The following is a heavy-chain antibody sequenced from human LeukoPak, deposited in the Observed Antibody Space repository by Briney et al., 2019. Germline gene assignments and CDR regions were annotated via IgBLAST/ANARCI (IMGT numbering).Heavy chain of an antibody. CDR3: ARWTTTYLDY. Sequence: GASVKVSCKASGGTFSSYAISWVRQATGQGLEWMGWMNPNSGNTGYAQKFQGRVTMTRNTSISTVYMELSSLRSEDSAVYYCARWTTTYLDYWGQGTLVTVSS. V-gene: IGHV1-8*02. J-gene: IGHJ4*02. CDR1: GGTFSSYA. CDR2: MNPNSGNT. D-gene: IGHD4-11*01.